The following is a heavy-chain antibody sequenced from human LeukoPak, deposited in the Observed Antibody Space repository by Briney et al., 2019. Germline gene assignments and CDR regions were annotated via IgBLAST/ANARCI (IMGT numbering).Heavy chain of an antibody. CDR1: GFIFSTYW. CDR2: IKQDGSEK. V-gene: IGHV3-7*01. J-gene: IGHJ4*02. Sequence: GGSLRLSCAASGFIFSTYWMSWVRQAPGKGLEWVANIKQDGSEKYYVDSVKGRFTISRDNAKNSLYLQMNSLRAEDTAVYYCARDRFEDYGDTELGYWGQGTLVTVSS. CDR3: ARDRFEDYGDTELGY. D-gene: IGHD4-17*01.